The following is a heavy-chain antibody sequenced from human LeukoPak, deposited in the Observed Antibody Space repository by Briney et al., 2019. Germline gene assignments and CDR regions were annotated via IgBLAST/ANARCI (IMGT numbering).Heavy chain of an antibody. V-gene: IGHV4-31*03. J-gene: IGHJ3*02. CDR3: ARDRRGTYYDSSGYYDAFDI. D-gene: IGHD3-22*01. CDR1: GGSISSGDYY. Sequence: SETLSLTCTVSGGSISSGDYYWSWIRRHPGKGLEWIGYIYYSGSTYYNPSLKSRVTISVDTSKNQFSLKLSSVTAADTAVYYCARDRRGTYYDSSGYYDAFDIWGQGTMVTVSS. CDR2: IYYSGST.